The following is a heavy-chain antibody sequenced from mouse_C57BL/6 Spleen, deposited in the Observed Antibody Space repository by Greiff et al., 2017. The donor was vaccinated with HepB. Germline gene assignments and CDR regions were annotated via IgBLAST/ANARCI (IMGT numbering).Heavy chain of an antibody. CDR1: GFTFSSYG. Sequence: EVKLVESGGDLVKPGGSLKLSCAASGFTFSSYGMSWVRQTPDKRLEWVATISSGGSYTYYPDSVKGRFTISRDNAKNTLYLQMSRLKSEDTAMYFSAIVYDYANAWFAYCGQGTLVTVSA. V-gene: IGHV5-6*01. CDR2: ISSGGSYT. J-gene: IGHJ3*01. CDR3: AIVYDYANAWFAY. D-gene: IGHD2-4*01.